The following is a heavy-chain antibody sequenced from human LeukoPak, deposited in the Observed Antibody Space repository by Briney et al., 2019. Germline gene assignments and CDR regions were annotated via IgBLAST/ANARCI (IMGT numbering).Heavy chain of an antibody. CDR2: IYTRGST. D-gene: IGHD3-10*01. CDR3: AREMEDKSFSFGELRKNYYYYMDV. CDR1: GGSISSGNYY. J-gene: IGHJ6*03. V-gene: IGHV4-61*02. Sequence: SETLSLTCTVSGGSISSGNYYWSWIRQPAGKGLEWIGRIYTRGSTKYTPSLKSRVTMSVDTSKNQFSLKLSSVTAADTAVYYCAREMEDKSFSFGELRKNYYYYMDVWGKGTTVTVSS.